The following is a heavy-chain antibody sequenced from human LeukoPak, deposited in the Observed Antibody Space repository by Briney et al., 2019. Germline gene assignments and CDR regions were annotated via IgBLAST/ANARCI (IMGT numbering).Heavy chain of an antibody. CDR3: ARDLIVGATGDAFDT. Sequence: GGSLRLSCAASGFTFSTYSMNWVRQAPGKGLEWVSSITSSSSYIYYADSVKGRFTISRDNAKNSLYLQMSSLRAEDTAVYFCARDLIVGATGDAFDTWGQGTMVTVSS. V-gene: IGHV3-21*01. D-gene: IGHD1-26*01. J-gene: IGHJ3*02. CDR2: ITSSSSYI. CDR1: GFTFSTYS.